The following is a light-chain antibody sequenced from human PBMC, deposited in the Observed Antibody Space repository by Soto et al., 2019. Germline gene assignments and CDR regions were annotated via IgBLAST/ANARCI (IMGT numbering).Light chain of an antibody. CDR2: ATS. CDR3: LQDFSYPYT. Sequence: AIQMTQSPSSLSASVGDRVTITCRASQDIRSDLGWYQQRPGKAPKLLIYATSSLQSGVPSRFSGSGSGTDFTLTISSLQPEDFATYYCLQDFSYPYTFGQGTKLEIK. J-gene: IGKJ2*01. CDR1: QDIRSD. V-gene: IGKV1-6*01.